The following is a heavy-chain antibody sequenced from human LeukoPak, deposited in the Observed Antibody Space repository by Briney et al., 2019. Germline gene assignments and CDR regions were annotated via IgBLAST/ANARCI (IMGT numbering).Heavy chain of an antibody. J-gene: IGHJ4*02. D-gene: IGHD2-2*01. CDR3: ARDAILGYCSSTSRYHPDPPNYFDY. CDR2: ISAYNGNT. Sequence: ASVKVSCKASGYTFTSYGISWVRQAPGQGLEWMGWISAYNGNTNYAQKLQGRVTMTTDTSTSTAYMELRSLRSDDTAVYYCARDAILGYCSSTSRYHPDPPNYFDYWGQGTLVTVSS. CDR1: GYTFTSYG. V-gene: IGHV1-18*01.